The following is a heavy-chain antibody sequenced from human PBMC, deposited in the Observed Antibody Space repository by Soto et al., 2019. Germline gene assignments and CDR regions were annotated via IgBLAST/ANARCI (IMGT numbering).Heavy chain of an antibody. J-gene: IGHJ4*02. D-gene: IGHD3-16*02. CDR2: INWNGGST. Sequence: GGSLRLSCAASGFTFDDYGMSWVRQAPGKGLEWVSGINWNGGSTGYADSVKGRFTISRDYAKNSLYLQMNSLRAEDTALYHCARVGRTYDYVWGSYRYYYDSSGYIDDWGQGTLVTVSS. CDR3: ARVGRTYDYVWGSYRYYYDSSGYIDD. CDR1: GFTFDDYG. V-gene: IGHV3-20*01.